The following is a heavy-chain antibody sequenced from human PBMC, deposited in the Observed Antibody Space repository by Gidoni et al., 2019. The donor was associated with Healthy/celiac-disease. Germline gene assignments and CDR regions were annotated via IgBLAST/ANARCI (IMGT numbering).Heavy chain of an antibody. Sequence: QVQLVESGGGVVQPGRSLRLSCVASGFPFSSNGMHWVRRAPGKGLEWVAVISYDGTNKYYADSVKGRFTISRDNSKNTLYLQMNSLRAEDTAVYYSSLQDLDYWGQGTLVTVSS. V-gene: IGHV3-30*03. CDR2: ISYDGTNK. J-gene: IGHJ4*02. D-gene: IGHD4-4*01. CDR1: GFPFSSNG. CDR3: SLQDLDY.